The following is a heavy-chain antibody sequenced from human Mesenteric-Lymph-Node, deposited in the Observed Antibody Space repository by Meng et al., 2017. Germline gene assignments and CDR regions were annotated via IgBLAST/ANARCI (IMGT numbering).Heavy chain of an antibody. J-gene: IGHJ4*02. CDR2: TYYRSKWYN. V-gene: IGHV6-1*01. D-gene: IGHD2/OR15-2a*01. Sequence: QVQLQQSGPGLVKPSQTLSLTCAISGDSVSSNSAAWNWIRQSPSRGLEWLGRTYYRSKWYNDYPVSVKSRITINPDTSKNQFALHLSSVTPEDTAVYFCARDDYSHNNEYYPLDYWGQGTLVTVSS. CDR1: GDSVSSNSAA. CDR3: ARDDYSHNNEYYPLDY.